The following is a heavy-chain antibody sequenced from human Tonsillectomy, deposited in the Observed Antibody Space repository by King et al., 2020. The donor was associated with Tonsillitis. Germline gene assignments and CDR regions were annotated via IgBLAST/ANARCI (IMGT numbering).Heavy chain of an antibody. V-gene: IGHV3-30*18. D-gene: IGHD6-13*01. CDR3: AKDRREEQQLWIYYYYGMDV. CDR2: ISYDGSNK. CDR1: GFTFSSYG. J-gene: IGHJ6*02. Sequence: VQLVESGGGVVQPGRSLRLSCAASGFTFSSYGMHWVRQAPGKGLEWVSVISYDGSNKYYADSVKGRFTISRDNSKNTLYLQMNSLRAEDTAVYYCAKDRREEQQLWIYYYYGMDVWGQGTTVTVSS.